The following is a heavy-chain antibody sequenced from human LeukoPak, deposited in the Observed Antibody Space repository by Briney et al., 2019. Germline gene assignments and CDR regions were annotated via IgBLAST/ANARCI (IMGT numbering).Heavy chain of an antibody. J-gene: IGHJ4*02. CDR2: IGTNGIST. V-gene: IGHV3-64D*09. Sequence: PGGSLRLSCSASGFTFSRNAMHWDRQAPGKGLEYVSSIGTNGISTYYADSVQGRFTISRDSSKNTLCLQMSSLRPEDTAVYYCVRGQEVIYTPTFDYWGQGTVGTVS. CDR3: VRGQEVIYTPTFDY. CDR1: GFTFSRNA. D-gene: IGHD2-2*02.